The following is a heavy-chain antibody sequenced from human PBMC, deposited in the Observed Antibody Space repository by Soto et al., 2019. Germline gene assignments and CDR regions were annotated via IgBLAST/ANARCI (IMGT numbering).Heavy chain of an antibody. CDR3: ARRNGGTGDFQH. V-gene: IGHV4-39*01. CDR2: IYYSGST. CDR1: GGSISSSSYY. Sequence: SETLSLTCTVSGGSISSSSYYWGWIRQPPGKGLEWIGSIYYSGSTYYNPSLKSRVTISVDTSKNQFSLKLSSVTAADTAVYYCARRNGGTGDFQHWGQGTLVTVSS. J-gene: IGHJ1*01. D-gene: IGHD7-27*01.